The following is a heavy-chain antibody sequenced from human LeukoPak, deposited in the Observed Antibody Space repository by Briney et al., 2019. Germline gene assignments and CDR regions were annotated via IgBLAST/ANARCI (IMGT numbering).Heavy chain of an antibody. CDR3: ASTDAQAYCGGDCQLDY. D-gene: IGHD2-21*02. V-gene: IGHV1-69*06. CDR2: IIPIFGTA. Sequence: ASVKVSCKASGGTFSSYAISWVRQAPGQGLEWMGGIIPIFGTANYAQKFQGRVTITADKSTSTAYMELSSLRSEDTAVYYCASTDAQAYCGGDCQLDYWGQGTLVTVSS. CDR1: GGTFSSYA. J-gene: IGHJ4*02.